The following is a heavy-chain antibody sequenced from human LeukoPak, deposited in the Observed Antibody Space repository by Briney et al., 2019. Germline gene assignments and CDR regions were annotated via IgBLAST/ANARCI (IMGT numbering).Heavy chain of an antibody. CDR3: ARDRNMGWRPDPKDYGGNGRDGMDV. V-gene: IGHV1-46*01. D-gene: IGHD4-23*01. J-gene: IGHJ6*02. CDR2: INPSGGST. Sequence: ASVKVSCKASGYTFTSYYMHWVRQAPGQGLEWMGIINPSGGSTSYAQKFQGRVTMTRDTSTSTVCMELSSLRSEDTAVYYCARDRNMGWRPDPKDYGGNGRDGMDVWGQGTTVTVSS. CDR1: GYTFTSYY.